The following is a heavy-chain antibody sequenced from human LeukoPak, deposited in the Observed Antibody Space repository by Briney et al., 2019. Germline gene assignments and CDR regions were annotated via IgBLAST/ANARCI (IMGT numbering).Heavy chain of an antibody. V-gene: IGHV4-61*02. D-gene: IGHD6-13*01. J-gene: IGHJ4*02. CDR2: IYNSGST. Sequence: SETLSLTCTVSGASTSSGLYYWNWFRQPAGKGLEYIGRIYNSGSTNYNPSLKSRVTISVDTPKNQFSLKLTSVTASDSAVYYCASSNWLRDANFDSWGQGTLVIVSS. CDR3: ASSNWLRDANFDS. CDR1: GASTSSGLYY.